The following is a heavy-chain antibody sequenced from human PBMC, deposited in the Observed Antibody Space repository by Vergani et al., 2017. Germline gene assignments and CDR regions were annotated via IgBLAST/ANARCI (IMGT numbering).Heavy chain of an antibody. D-gene: IGHD6-13*01. CDR1: GGSLSGYY. Sequence: QVQLQQWGAGLLKPSETLSLTCAVYGGSLSGYYWSWIREPPGKGQEWIGEINHSGSTNYSLPLKSRVAISVDTSKNQFSLTLNSVTAADTAVYYCAMLIPAAAVFDSWGQGTLVTVSS. CDR2: INHSGST. J-gene: IGHJ4*02. CDR3: AMLIPAAAVFDS. V-gene: IGHV4-34*02.